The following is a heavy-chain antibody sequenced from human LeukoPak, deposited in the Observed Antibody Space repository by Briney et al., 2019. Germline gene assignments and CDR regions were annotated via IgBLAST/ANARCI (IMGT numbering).Heavy chain of an antibody. CDR3: ARVKDSSGWYFGY. V-gene: IGHV6-1*01. CDR1: GDSVSSNSGA. CDR2: TYYRSKWYN. J-gene: IGHJ4*02. D-gene: IGHD6-19*01. Sequence: SQTLSLTCAISGDSVSSNSGAWNWIRQSPSRGLEWLGRTYYRSKWYNDYAVSVKSRITINPDTSKSQFSLQLNSVTPEDTAVYYCARVKDSSGWYFGYWGQGTLVTVSS.